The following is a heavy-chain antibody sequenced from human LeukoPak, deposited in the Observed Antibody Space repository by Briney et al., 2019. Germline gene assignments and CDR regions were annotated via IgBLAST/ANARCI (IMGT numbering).Heavy chain of an antibody. CDR2: ISSSSSYI. Sequence: GGSLRLSCAASGFTFSNYNMNWVRQAPGKGLEWVSSISSSSSYIYYADSVKGRFTISRDNAKNSLYLQMNSLRAEDTAVYYCARVTWIQLWGRFDPWGQGTLVTVSS. CDR1: GFTFSNYN. J-gene: IGHJ5*02. V-gene: IGHV3-21*01. D-gene: IGHD5-18*01. CDR3: ARVTWIQLWGRFDP.